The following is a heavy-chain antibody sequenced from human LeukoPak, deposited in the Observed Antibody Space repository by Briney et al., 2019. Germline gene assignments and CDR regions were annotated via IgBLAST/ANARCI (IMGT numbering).Heavy chain of an antibody. CDR3: AREIAAAGTGY. CDR1: GFTFSSYE. Sequence: GGSLRLSCAASGFTFSSYEMNWVRQAPGKGLEWVSCINWNGGSTGYADSVKGRFTISRDNAKNSLYLQMNSLRAEDTALYYCAREIAAAGTGYWGQGPLVTVSS. D-gene: IGHD6-13*01. V-gene: IGHV3-20*04. CDR2: INWNGGST. J-gene: IGHJ4*02.